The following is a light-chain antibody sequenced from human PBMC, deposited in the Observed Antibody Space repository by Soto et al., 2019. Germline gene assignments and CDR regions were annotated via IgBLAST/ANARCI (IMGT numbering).Light chain of an antibody. CDR3: VSFAGGTYV. CDR1: SSDVGAYIF. V-gene: IGLV2-8*01. J-gene: IGLJ1*01. Sequence: QSVLTQPPSASGSPGQSVTISCTGTSSDVGAYIFVSWYQQHPGKAPKLMVYDVNRRPPGVPDRFFGSKSGNTASPTVSGLQAEDEADYYCVSFAGGTYVCGTGTKVTV. CDR2: DVN.